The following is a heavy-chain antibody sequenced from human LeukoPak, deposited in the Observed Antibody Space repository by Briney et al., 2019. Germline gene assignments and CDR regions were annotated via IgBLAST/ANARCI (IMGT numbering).Heavy chain of an antibody. J-gene: IGHJ5*01. V-gene: IGHV4-59*01. CDR2: IYYSGST. D-gene: IGHD3-10*01. Sequence: SETLSLTCIVSGGSISSYYWNWIRQPPGKGLEWIGNIYYSGSTNYNPSLKSRVTISVDTSKNQFSLKLSSVTAADTAVYYCARWEGLGSFGKFDSWGQGTLSPSPQ. CDR1: GGSISSYY. CDR3: ARWEGLGSFGKFDS.